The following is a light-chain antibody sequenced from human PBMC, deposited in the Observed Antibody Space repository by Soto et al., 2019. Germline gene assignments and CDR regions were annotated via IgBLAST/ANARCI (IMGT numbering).Light chain of an antibody. Sequence: EIVLAQSPGPLSLSPGARATLSCRASQSVSSSYLAWYQQRPGQAPRLLIYGASSRATGIPDRFSGSGSGTDFTLTISRLEPEDFAVYYCQQYGSSPPWTFGQGTKVEIK. V-gene: IGKV3-20*01. CDR1: QSVSSSY. CDR3: QQYGSSPPWT. CDR2: GAS. J-gene: IGKJ1*01.